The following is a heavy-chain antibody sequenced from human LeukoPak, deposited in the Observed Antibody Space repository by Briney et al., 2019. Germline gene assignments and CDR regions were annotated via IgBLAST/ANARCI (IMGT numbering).Heavy chain of an antibody. CDR3: AKLQSVVIPAAMLGFDY. V-gene: IGHV3-23*01. Sequence: GGSLRHSCAASGFTFNRYGMSWVRQAPGKGLEWVSGISAGGANRYYADSVKGRFTISRDNSRDTLSVQINSLRAEDTAVYYCAKLQSVVIPAAMLGFDYWGQGILVTVSS. J-gene: IGHJ4*02. CDR2: ISAGGANR. D-gene: IGHD2-2*01. CDR1: GFTFNRYG.